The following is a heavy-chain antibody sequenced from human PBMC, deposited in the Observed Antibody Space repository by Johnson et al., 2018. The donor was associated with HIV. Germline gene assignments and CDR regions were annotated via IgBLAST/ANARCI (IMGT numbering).Heavy chain of an antibody. Sequence: QVQLVESGGGVVQPGRSLRLFCAASGFTFSSYGMHWVRQAPGKGLEWVAVISYDGSNKYYADSVKGRFTISRDNSKNTLYLQMNSLRAEDTAVYYCAKEGYYYDSKNDAFDIWGQGTMVTVSS. V-gene: IGHV3-30*18. CDR3: AKEGYYYDSKNDAFDI. D-gene: IGHD3-22*01. CDR2: ISYDGSNK. J-gene: IGHJ3*02. CDR1: GFTFSSYG.